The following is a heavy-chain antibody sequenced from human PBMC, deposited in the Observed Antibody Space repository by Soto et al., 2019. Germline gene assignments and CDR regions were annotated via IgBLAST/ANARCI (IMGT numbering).Heavy chain of an antibody. Sequence: XDSLKVSCKCSGYSFTSYWISLVRQMPGKGLEWMGRIDPSDSYTNYSPSFQGHVTISADKSISTAYLQWSSLKASDTAMYYCARNNCGGDCHDAFDIWGQGTMVTVPS. D-gene: IGHD2-21*02. V-gene: IGHV5-10-1*01. CDR3: ARNNCGGDCHDAFDI. CDR2: IDPSDSYT. CDR1: GYSFTSYW. J-gene: IGHJ3*02.